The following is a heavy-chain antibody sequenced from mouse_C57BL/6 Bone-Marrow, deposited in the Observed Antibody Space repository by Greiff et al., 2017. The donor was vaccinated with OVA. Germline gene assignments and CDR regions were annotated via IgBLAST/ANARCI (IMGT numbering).Heavy chain of an antibody. V-gene: IGHV5-12*01. CDR1: GFTFSDYY. CDR2: ISNGGGST. D-gene: IGHD2-1*01. J-gene: IGHJ2*01. Sequence: MLVESGGGLVQPGGSLKLSCAASGFTFSDYYMYWVRQTPEKRLEWVAYISNGGGSTYYPDTVKGRFTISRDNAKNTLYLQMSRLKSEDTAMYYCARLTMVTTYYFDYWGQGTTLTVSS. CDR3: ARLTMVTTYYFDY.